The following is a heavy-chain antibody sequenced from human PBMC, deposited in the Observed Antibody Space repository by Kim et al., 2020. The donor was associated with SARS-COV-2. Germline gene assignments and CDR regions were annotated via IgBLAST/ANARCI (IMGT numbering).Heavy chain of an antibody. J-gene: IGHJ6*02. D-gene: IGHD3-22*01. V-gene: IGHV3-30-3*01. CDR3: ARDRNYYDSSGYYYPRYYYYYGMDV. Sequence: GGSLRLSCAASGFTFSSYAMHWVRQAPGKGLEWVAVISYDGSNKYYADSVKGRFTISRDNSKNTLYLQMNSLRDEDTAVYYCARDRNYYDSSGYYYPRYYYYYGMDVWGQGTTVTVSS. CDR2: ISYDGSNK. CDR1: GFTFSSYA.